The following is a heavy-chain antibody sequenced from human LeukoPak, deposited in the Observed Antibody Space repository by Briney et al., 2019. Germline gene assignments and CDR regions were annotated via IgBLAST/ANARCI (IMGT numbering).Heavy chain of an antibody. CDR1: GFTFDDYA. Sequence: GRSLRLSCAASGFTFDDYAMHWVRQPTGKGLEWVSGIGTTGDTYLAGSVKGRFIISRENAKNSFYLQMNSLTVGDTAVYYCTTGTRGWDSWGQGTLVTVSS. CDR3: TTGTRGWDS. J-gene: IGHJ4*02. V-gene: IGHV3-13*01. D-gene: IGHD3-10*01. CDR2: IGTTGDT.